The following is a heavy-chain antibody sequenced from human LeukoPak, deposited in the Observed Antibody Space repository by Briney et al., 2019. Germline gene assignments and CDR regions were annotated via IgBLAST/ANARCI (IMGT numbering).Heavy chain of an antibody. CDR1: GYTFTGYY. V-gene: IGHV1-2*06. Sequence: ASVKVSCKASGYTFTGYYMHWVRQAPGQGLEWMGRINPNSGGTNYAQKFQARATMTRDTSISTAYMELSSLRSDDTAVYYCSRARGTSGSYFREDFDYWGQGTLVTVSS. J-gene: IGHJ4*02. CDR2: INPNSGGT. D-gene: IGHD3-10*01. CDR3: SRARGTSGSYFREDFDY.